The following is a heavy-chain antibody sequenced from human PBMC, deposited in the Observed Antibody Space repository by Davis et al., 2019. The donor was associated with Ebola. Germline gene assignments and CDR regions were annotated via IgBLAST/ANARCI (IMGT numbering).Heavy chain of an antibody. CDR1: GFTFSSYS. Sequence: GESLKISCAASGFTFSSYSMNWVRQAPGKGLEWVSSISSSSSYIYYTDSVKGRFTISRDNAKNSLYLQMNSLRAEDTAVYYCARARGTLFYWGQGTLVTVSS. CDR3: ARARGTLFY. J-gene: IGHJ4*02. CDR2: ISSSSSYI. V-gene: IGHV3-21*01. D-gene: IGHD3-10*01.